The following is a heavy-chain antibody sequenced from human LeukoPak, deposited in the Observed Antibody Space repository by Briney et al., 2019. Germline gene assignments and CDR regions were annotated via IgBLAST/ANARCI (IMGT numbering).Heavy chain of an antibody. J-gene: IGHJ4*02. CDR3: ARRHLEGYNAYGLFDY. Sequence: KPSGTLSLTCAASGGSISGSNWWSWVRQSPGKGLEWIGEIYHSGSTNYNPSLKSRITISVDKSKNLFSLKLSSVTAADAGVYHCARRHLEGYNAYGLFDYWGQGTLVTVSS. V-gene: IGHV4-4*02. CDR1: GGSISGSNW. CDR2: IYHSGST. D-gene: IGHD5-12*01.